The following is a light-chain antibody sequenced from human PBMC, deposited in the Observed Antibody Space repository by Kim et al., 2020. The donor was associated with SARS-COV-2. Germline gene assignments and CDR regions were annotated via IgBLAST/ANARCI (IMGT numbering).Light chain of an antibody. CDR3: QQYSQWLT. Sequence: EIVLTQSPVTLSMSPGERATLSCRASQSVGSNLAWYQQRPGQTPRLLIYAASTRASGLPARFSGSGSGTDFTLTISSLQSEDFAVYYCQQYSQWLTFGGGTKVDIK. CDR2: AAS. V-gene: IGKV3D-15*01. J-gene: IGKJ4*01. CDR1: QSVGSN.